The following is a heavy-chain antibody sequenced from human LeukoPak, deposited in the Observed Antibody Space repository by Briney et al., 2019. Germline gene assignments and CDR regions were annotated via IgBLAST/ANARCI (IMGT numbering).Heavy chain of an antibody. CDR1: GGSISSYY. J-gene: IGHJ6*03. CDR3: ARLYYDILTGYYSPYYYYYYMDV. V-gene: IGHV4-4*09. D-gene: IGHD3-9*01. CDR2: IYTSGST. Sequence: SETLSLTCTVSGGSISSYYWSWIRQPPGKGLEWIGYIYTSGSTNYNPSLKSRVTISVDTSKNQFSLTLSSVPAADTAVYYCARLYYDILTGYYSPYYYYYYMDVWGKGTTVTVSS.